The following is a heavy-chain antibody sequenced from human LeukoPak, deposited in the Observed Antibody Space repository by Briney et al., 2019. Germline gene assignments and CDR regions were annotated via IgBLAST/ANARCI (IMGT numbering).Heavy chain of an antibody. CDR3: AREVDIVATYWYFDL. CDR1: GGSISSSSYY. Sequence: PSETLSLTCTVSGGSISSSSYYWGWIRQPPGKGLEWIGSIYYSGSTYYNPSLKSRVTISVDTSKNQFSLKLSSVTAADTAVYYCAREVDIVATYWYFDLWGRGTLVTVSS. J-gene: IGHJ2*01. D-gene: IGHD5-12*01. V-gene: IGHV4-39*07. CDR2: IYYSGST.